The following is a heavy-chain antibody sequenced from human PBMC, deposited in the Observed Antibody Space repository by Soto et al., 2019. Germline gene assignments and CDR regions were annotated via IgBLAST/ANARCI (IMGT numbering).Heavy chain of an antibody. D-gene: IGHD6-19*01. CDR1: GFTFSSYS. CDR3: ASGGYSSGWNRYFDY. Sequence: PRGSLRLSCAASGFTFSSYSMSWVRQAPGKGLEWVSSISSSSSYIYYADSVKGRFTISRDNAKNSMYLQMNSLRAEDTAVYYCASGGYSSGWNRYFDYWGQGTLVTVSS. J-gene: IGHJ4*02. CDR2: ISSSSSYI. V-gene: IGHV3-21*01.